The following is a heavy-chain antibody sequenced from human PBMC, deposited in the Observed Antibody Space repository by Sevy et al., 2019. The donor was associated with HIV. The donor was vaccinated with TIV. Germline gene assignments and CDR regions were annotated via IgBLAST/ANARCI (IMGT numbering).Heavy chain of an antibody. CDR3: AKEGCGGDCYSAFDI. V-gene: IGHV3-9*01. J-gene: IGHJ3*02. CDR1: GFTFDDYA. D-gene: IGHD2-21*02. Sequence: GESLRLSCAASGFTFDDYAMHWVRQAPGKGLEWVSGISWNSGSIGYADSVKGRFTISRDNAKNSLYLQMNSLRAEDTALYYCAKEGCGGDCYSAFDIWGQGTMVTVSS. CDR2: ISWNSGSI.